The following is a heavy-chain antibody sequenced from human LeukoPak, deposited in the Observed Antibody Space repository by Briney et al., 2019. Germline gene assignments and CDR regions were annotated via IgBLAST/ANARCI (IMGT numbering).Heavy chain of an antibody. Sequence: PGGSLKLSCAASGFTFNNYVMSWVRQAPGKGLEWVGRIKSKTDGGTTDYAAPVKGRFTISRDDSKNTLYLQMNSLKTEDTAMYYCTTCDHGDWNYWGQGTLVTVSS. V-gene: IGHV3-15*01. D-gene: IGHD4-17*01. CDR3: TTCDHGDWNY. CDR2: IKSKTDGGTT. CDR1: GFTFNNYV. J-gene: IGHJ4*02.